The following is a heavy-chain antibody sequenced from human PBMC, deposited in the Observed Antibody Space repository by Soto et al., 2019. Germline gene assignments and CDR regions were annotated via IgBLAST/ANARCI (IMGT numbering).Heavy chain of an antibody. Sequence: GGSLSLSCAASGFTFSNAWINWVRQAPGKGLEWVGRIKSKTDGGTTDYAEPVKGRFAISRDDSNNMVYLQMNSLKIEDTAVYYCTTDSYSTIIIVRFDYWGHGTLVTVSS. CDR2: IKSKTDGGTT. J-gene: IGHJ4*01. V-gene: IGHV3-15*07. CDR3: TTDSYSTIIIVRFDY. D-gene: IGHD3-22*01. CDR1: GFTFSNAW.